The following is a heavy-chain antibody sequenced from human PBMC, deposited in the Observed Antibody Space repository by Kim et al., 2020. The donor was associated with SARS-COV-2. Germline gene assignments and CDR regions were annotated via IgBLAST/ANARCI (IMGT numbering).Heavy chain of an antibody. V-gene: IGHV3-30*04. Sequence: GGSLRLSCAASGFTFSSYAMHWVRQAPGKGLEWVAAISYDGSNKYYADSVKGRFTISRDNSKNTLYLQMNSLRAEDTAVYYCARDKGLGALIWSFDIWGQGTRVTVSS. J-gene: IGHJ3*02. CDR3: ARDKGLGALIWSFDI. CDR1: GFTFSSYA. CDR2: ISYDGSNK. D-gene: IGHD2-8*02.